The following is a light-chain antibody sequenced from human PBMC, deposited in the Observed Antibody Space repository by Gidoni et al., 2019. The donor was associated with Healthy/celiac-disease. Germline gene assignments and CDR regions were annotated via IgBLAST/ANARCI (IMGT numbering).Light chain of an antibody. CDR2: APA. CDR3: QQRYSTPWT. J-gene: IGKJ1*01. CDR1: QSISSY. Sequence: DIQMTQSPSSLSASVGDRVTITCRASQSISSYLNWYQQKPGKAPKLLIYAPASLQSGVPSRFSGSGSGTDFTLTISSLQPEDFATYYCQQRYSTPWTFGQGTKVEIK. V-gene: IGKV1-39*01.